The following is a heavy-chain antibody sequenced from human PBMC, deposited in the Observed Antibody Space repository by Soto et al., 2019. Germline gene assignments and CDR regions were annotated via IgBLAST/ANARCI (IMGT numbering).Heavy chain of an antibody. CDR3: ATELGENPASPFDA. D-gene: IGHD3-10*01. CDR1: GVTFSSET. CDR2: IIPLFGTA. J-gene: IGHJ4*02. Sequence: QVQLVQSGADVKKPGSSVKVSCQASGVTFSSETLGWVRQAPGQGLEWVGGIIPLFGTASYAQKFQGRVTTTADEATSTAYMELSSLRSDAAAVYFCATELGENPASPFDAWGQGTLVTVSS. V-gene: IGHV1-69*01.